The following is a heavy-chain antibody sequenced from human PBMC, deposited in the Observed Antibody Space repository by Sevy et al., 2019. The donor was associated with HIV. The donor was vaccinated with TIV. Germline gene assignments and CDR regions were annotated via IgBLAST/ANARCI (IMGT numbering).Heavy chain of an antibody. D-gene: IGHD3-22*01. Sequence: GGSLRLSCAASGFTFRSYAMSWVRQAPGKGLEWVSAIRGSGGSTYYADSVKGRFTISSDNSKNTLYLQMNSLRAEDTAVYYCAKATYYYDSSVKGAFDIWGQGTMVTVSS. CDR1: GFTFRSYA. V-gene: IGHV3-23*01. CDR2: IRGSGGST. J-gene: IGHJ3*02. CDR3: AKATYYYDSSVKGAFDI.